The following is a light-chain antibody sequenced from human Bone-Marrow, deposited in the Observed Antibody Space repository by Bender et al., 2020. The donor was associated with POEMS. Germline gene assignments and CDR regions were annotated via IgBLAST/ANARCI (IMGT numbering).Light chain of an antibody. CDR3: AAWEESLNGWV. J-gene: IGLJ3*02. V-gene: IGLV1-44*01. CDR2: INN. CDR1: SSNIGTNP. Sequence: QSVLTQPPSASGTPGQRVTISCSGSSSNIGTNPVNWYQQLPGTAPKLLIYINNQRPSGVPDRFSGSKSGTSASLAISGLQSEDEDDYYCAAWEESLNGWVFGRGTKLTVL.